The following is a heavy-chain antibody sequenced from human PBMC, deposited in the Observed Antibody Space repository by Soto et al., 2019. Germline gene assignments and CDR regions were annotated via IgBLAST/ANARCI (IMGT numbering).Heavy chain of an antibody. J-gene: IGHJ6*02. V-gene: IGHV3-33*01. Sequence: GGSLRLSCAASGFTFSSYGMHWVRQAPGKGLEWVAVIWYDGSNKYYADSVKGRFTISRDNSKNTLYLQMNSLRAEDTAVYYCARGGLPLDYYYGMDVWGQGTTVTVSS. CDR3: ARGGLPLDYYYGMDV. CDR2: IWYDGSNK. D-gene: IGHD4-17*01. CDR1: GFTFSSYG.